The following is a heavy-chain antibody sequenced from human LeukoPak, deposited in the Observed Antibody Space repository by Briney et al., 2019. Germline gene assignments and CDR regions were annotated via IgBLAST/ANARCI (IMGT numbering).Heavy chain of an antibody. Sequence: PGGSLRLSCAASGFTFSNYAMHWVRQAPGKGLEWVAVISYDGSNKYYADSVKGRFTISRDNSKNTLYLQMNSLRAVDTAVFYCARDRSSYEYYFDHWGQGTLVTVSS. V-gene: IGHV3-30-3*01. CDR2: ISYDGSNK. CDR3: ARDRSSYEYYFDH. D-gene: IGHD5-12*01. CDR1: GFTFSNYA. J-gene: IGHJ4*02.